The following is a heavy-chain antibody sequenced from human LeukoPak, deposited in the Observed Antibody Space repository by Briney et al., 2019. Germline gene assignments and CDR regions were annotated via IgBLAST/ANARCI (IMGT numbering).Heavy chain of an antibody. J-gene: IGHJ6*04. CDR3: ARERQPVSHLGMDV. CDR1: GGSFSGYY. Sequence: SETLSLTCAVYGGSFSGYYWSWIRQPPGKGLEWLGEINHSGSTNYNPSLKSRVTISVDTSKNQFSLKLSSVTAADTAVYYCARERQPVSHLGMDVWGKGTTVTVSS. CDR2: INHSGST. V-gene: IGHV4-34*01. D-gene: IGHD1-14*01.